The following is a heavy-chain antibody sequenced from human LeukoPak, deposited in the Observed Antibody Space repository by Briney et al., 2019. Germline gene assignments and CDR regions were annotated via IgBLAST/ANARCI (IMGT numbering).Heavy chain of an antibody. J-gene: IGHJ4*02. Sequence: SETLSLTCTVSGGSISSGGYYWSWIRQHPGKGLEWIGYIYYSGSTYYNPSLKSRVTISVDTSKNQFSLKLSSVTAADTAVYYCARDLGSSGYYRYFDYWGQGALVTVSS. V-gene: IGHV4-31*03. D-gene: IGHD3-22*01. CDR2: IYYSGST. CDR1: GGSISSGGYY. CDR3: ARDLGSSGYYRYFDY.